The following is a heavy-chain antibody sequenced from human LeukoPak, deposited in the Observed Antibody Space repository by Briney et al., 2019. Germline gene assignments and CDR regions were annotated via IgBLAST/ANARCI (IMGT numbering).Heavy chain of an antibody. D-gene: IGHD2-2*01. CDR2: IFNSGST. Sequence: PSETLSLTCTVYGGYISSYYWSWIRQPPGKGLEWIGYIFNSGSTNYNPSLKSRVTISVDTSKNQFSLKLSSVTAADTAVYFCALGDCSSTSCYVFDYWGQGTLVTVSS. CDR3: ALGDCSSTSCYVFDY. V-gene: IGHV4-59*01. CDR1: GGYISSYY. J-gene: IGHJ4*02.